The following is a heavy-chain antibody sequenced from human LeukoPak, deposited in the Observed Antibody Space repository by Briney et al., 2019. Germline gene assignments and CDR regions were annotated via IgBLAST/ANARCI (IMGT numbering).Heavy chain of an antibody. CDR1: GFTFSSYA. D-gene: IGHD2-15*01. CDR2: ISSSGGST. J-gene: IGHJ5*02. Sequence: PGGSLRLSCAASGFTFSSYAMSWVRQAPGKGLEWVSGISSSGGSTYYADSVKGRFTISRDSSKNSLYLQMNSLRAEDTAVYYCAKDWGYCSGGRCYSGWFDPWGQGTLVTVSS. V-gene: IGHV3-23*01. CDR3: AKDWGYCSGGRCYSGWFDP.